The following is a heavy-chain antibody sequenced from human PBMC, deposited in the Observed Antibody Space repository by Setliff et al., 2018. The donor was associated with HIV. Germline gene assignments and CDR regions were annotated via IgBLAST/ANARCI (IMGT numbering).Heavy chain of an antibody. CDR2: IYGSGDT. V-gene: IGHV4-4*07. CDR3: SRGYITLDRGVSDYMDV. J-gene: IGHJ6*03. CDR1: GGSISRYY. D-gene: IGHD3-10*01. Sequence: KPSETLSLTCSVSGGSISRYYWNWIRQPAGKGLEWIGRIYGSGDTNYNPSLKSRVTMSIDTSNNRFSLRLTPATAADTAVYYCSRGYITLDRGVSDYMDVWGKGTTVTVSS.